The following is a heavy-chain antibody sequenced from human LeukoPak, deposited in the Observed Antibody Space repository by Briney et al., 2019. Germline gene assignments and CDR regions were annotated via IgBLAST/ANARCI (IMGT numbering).Heavy chain of an antibody. CDR1: GGSISSSSYY. J-gene: IGHJ4*02. CDR3: ATGFGYDFWSGYESYYFDY. Sequence: PSETLSLTCTVSGGSISSSSYYWGWIRQPPGKGLEWIGSIYYSGSTYYNPSLKSRVTISVDTSKNQFSLKLSSVTAADTAVYYCATGFGYDFWSGYESYYFDYWGQGTLVTVSS. CDR2: IYYSGST. D-gene: IGHD3-3*01. V-gene: IGHV4-39*01.